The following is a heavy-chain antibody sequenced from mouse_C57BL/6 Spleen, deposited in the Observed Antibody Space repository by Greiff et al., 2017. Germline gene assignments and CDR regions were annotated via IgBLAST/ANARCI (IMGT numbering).Heavy chain of an antibody. CDR3: ARDGDYPYAMDY. CDR1: GFTFSDFY. J-gene: IGHJ4*01. D-gene: IGHD5-5*01. CDR2: SRNKANDYTT. V-gene: IGHV7-1*01. Sequence: EVMLVESGGGLVQSGRSLRLSCATSGFTFSDFYMEWVRQAPGKGLEWIAASRNKANDYTTEYSASVKGRFIVSRDTSQSILYLQMNALRAEDTAIYYCARDGDYPYAMDYWGQGTSVTVSS.